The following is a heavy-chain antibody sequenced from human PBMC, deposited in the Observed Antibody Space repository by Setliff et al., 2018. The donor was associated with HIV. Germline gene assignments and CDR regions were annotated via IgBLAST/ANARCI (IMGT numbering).Heavy chain of an antibody. D-gene: IGHD5-18*01. Sequence: PSETLSLTCTVSGGSISSGDYYWSWIRQPPGKGLEWIGYNYYSGSTYYNPSLKSRVTISVDTSKNQFSLKLSSVTAADTAVYYCAVGRYSYGLYYFDYWGQGTLVTVSS. CDR3: AVGRYSYGLYYFDY. CDR2: NYYSGST. J-gene: IGHJ4*02. CDR1: GGSISSGDYY. V-gene: IGHV4-30-4*08.